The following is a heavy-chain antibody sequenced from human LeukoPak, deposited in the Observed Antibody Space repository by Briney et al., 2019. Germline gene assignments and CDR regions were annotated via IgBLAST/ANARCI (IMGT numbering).Heavy chain of an antibody. CDR3: ARDTARKIAAAGTWVDY. V-gene: IGHV1-69*13. D-gene: IGHD6-13*01. CDR2: IIPIFGTA. Sequence: WASVKVSCKASGGTFSSYAISWVRQAPGQGLEWMGGIIPIFGTANYAQKFQGRVTITADESTSTAYMELSSLRSEDTAVYYCARDTARKIAAAGTWVDYWGQGTLVTVSS. CDR1: GGTFSSYA. J-gene: IGHJ4*02.